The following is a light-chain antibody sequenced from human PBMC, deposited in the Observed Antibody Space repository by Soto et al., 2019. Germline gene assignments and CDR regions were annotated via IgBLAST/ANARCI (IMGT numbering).Light chain of an antibody. CDR3: SSYISSITSHV. CDR1: SSDVGSRKS. Sequence: QSALTQPPSVSGSPGQSVTISCSGSSSDVGSRKSVSWYKQAPGSSPKLISFEVNTRPSGVPDRFSESKSGNTASLTISGLQPEDEADYYCSSYISSITSHVFGSGTKVTVL. CDR2: EVN. J-gene: IGLJ1*01. V-gene: IGLV2-18*02.